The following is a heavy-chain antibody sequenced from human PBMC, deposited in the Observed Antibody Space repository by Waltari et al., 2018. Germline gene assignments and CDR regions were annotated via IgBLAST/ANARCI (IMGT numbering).Heavy chain of an antibody. Sequence: QVQLVESGGGVVQPGRSLRLSCAASGFTFSSYGMHWVRQAPGKGLEWVAGISYDGSNKYYADSVKGRFTISRDNSKNTLYLQMNSLRAEDTAVYYCAKSPRLIAAAGYYFDYWGQGTLVTVSS. CDR2: ISYDGSNK. D-gene: IGHD6-13*01. CDR3: AKSPRLIAAAGYYFDY. J-gene: IGHJ4*02. CDR1: GFTFSSYG. V-gene: IGHV3-30*18.